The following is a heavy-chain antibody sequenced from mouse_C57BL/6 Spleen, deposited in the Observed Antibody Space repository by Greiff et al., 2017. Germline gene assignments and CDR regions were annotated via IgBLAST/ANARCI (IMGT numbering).Heavy chain of an antibody. V-gene: IGHV5-17*01. D-gene: IGHD2-10*01. J-gene: IGHJ2*01. CDR2: ISSGSRTI. CDR1: GFTFSDYG. Sequence: EVMLVESGGGLVKPGGSLKLSCAASGFTFSDYGMHWVRQAPEKGLEWVAYISSGSRTIYYADTVKGRFTISRDNAKNTLFLQMTSLRSEDTAMYYCARAGAYYCFDYWGQGTTLTVSS. CDR3: ARAGAYYCFDY.